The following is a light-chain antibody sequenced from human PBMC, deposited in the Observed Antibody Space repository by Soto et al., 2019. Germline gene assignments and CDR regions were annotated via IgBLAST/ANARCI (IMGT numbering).Light chain of an antibody. J-gene: IGKJ1*01. V-gene: IGKV1-5*03. CDR2: KAS. CDR3: QQYNSCSWT. CDR1: QSISSW. Sequence: DIQMTQSPSTLSASVGDRVTITCRASQSISSWLVWYQQKPGKAPKLLIYKASSLESGVPSRFSGSGSGTEFTLTISSLQPDDFATYYCQQYNSCSWTFGQGTKVDIK.